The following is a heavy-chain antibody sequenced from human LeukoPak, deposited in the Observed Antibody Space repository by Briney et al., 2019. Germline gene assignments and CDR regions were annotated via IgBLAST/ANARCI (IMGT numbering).Heavy chain of an antibody. J-gene: IGHJ4*02. Sequence: PGGSLRLSCAASGFTFSNYAMSWVRQAPGKGLEWVSGISGSGGDTYYADSVKDRFTISRDNSKNTLYLQMNSLRAEDTAVYYCAKDRSCTNNICHGDSDYWGQGTLVTVSS. CDR2: ISGSGGDT. V-gene: IGHV3-23*01. CDR3: AKDRSCTNNICHGDSDY. CDR1: GFTFSNYA. D-gene: IGHD2-8*01.